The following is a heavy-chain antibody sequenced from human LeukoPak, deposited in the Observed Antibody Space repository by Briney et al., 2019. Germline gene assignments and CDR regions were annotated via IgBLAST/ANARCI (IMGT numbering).Heavy chain of an antibody. V-gene: IGHV3-48*03. D-gene: IGHD2-15*01. Sequence: GESLKISCAASGFTFSSFEMNWVRQAPGKGLEWVSYISSSGNTIYYADFVKGRFTISRDNAKNSLYLQMNSLRAEDTAVYYCASNMGPRRRSPVVMDVWGQGTTVTVSS. J-gene: IGHJ6*02. CDR1: GFTFSSFE. CDR3: ASNMGPRRRSPVVMDV. CDR2: ISSSGNTI.